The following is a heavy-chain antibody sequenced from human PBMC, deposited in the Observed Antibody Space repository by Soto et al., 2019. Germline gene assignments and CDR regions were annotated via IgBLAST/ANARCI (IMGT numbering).Heavy chain of an antibody. Sequence: SETLSLTCSVSGGSVSDKTYYWSWIRQPPGKRLEWIGYVYYSGTTNYNPSLKSRVTISVDLSKNRFPLRLSSVTTADTALYYCARTTAVPNTLRSRYFFDYWGQGTLVTVSS. J-gene: IGHJ4*02. CDR1: GGSVSDKTYY. CDR3: ARTTAVPNTLRSRYFFDY. V-gene: IGHV4-61*01. CDR2: VYYSGTT. D-gene: IGHD4-17*01.